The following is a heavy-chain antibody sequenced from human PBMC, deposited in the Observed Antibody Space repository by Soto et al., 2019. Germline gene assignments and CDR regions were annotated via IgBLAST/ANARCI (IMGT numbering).Heavy chain of an antibody. Sequence: KAGGSLRLSCAASGFTFSDYYMSWIRQAPGKGLEWVSYISSSSSYTNYADSVKGRFTISRDNAKNSLYLQMNSLRAEDTAVYYCASGRSPRQLVVYGMDVWGQGTTVTVSS. V-gene: IGHV3-11*06. CDR3: ASGRSPRQLVVYGMDV. J-gene: IGHJ6*02. CDR1: GFTFSDYY. CDR2: ISSSSSYT. D-gene: IGHD6-13*01.